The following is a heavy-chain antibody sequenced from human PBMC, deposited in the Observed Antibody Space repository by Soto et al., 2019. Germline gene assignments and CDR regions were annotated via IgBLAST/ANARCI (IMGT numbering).Heavy chain of an antibody. V-gene: IGHV1-69*02. D-gene: IGHD1-1*01. Sequence: QVQLVQSGAEVKEPGSSVKVSCKVSGGTFSSQTINWVRQVPGQGLEWMGSVIPIIGEGQYAQSFLGRVTIPGDKSTRTAYRGLSSLTSEDRAVYYWASPAVNDLDADSSAFDIWGQGTMVTVSS. J-gene: IGHJ3*02. CDR1: GGTFSSQT. CDR3: ASPAVNDLDADSSAFDI. CDR2: VIPIIGEG.